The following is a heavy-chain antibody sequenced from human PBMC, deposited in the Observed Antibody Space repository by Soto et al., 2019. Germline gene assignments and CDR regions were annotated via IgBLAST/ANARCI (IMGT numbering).Heavy chain of an antibody. J-gene: IGHJ6*02. Sequence: QVRLQESGPGLVKPSETLSLTCIVSGGSISRYYWSWIRQPPGKGLEWIGYLYNAGSTIYNPSLKSRVTISVDMSQNQCSLNLNYVTAADTAVYYCARDLWGYCGTDCYPLDVWGQGTTVTVSS. D-gene: IGHD2-21*02. V-gene: IGHV4-59*01. CDR1: GGSISRYY. CDR3: ARDLWGYCGTDCYPLDV. CDR2: LYNAGST.